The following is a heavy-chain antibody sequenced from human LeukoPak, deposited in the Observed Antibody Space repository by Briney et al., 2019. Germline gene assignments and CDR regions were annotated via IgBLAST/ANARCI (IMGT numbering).Heavy chain of an antibody. D-gene: IGHD6-19*01. J-gene: IGHJ4*02. Sequence: SETLSLTCAVYGGSFSGYYWSWIRQPPGKGLEWIGEINHSGSTNYNPSLKSRVTISVDTSMNQFSLKLSSVTAADTAVYYCARGLDAVAGTPLDYWGQGTLVTVSS. CDR3: ARGLDAVAGTPLDY. V-gene: IGHV4-34*01. CDR1: GGSFSGYY. CDR2: INHSGST.